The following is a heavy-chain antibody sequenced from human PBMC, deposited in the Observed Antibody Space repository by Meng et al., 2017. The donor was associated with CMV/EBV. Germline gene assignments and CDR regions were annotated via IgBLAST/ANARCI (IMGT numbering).Heavy chain of an antibody. CDR2: INHSGST. CDR1: GGSFSGYY. V-gene: IGHV4-34*01. CDR3: ARVPPRGYDFWSGYYNLLSYYYYYGMDV. Sequence: GSLRLSCVVYGGSFSGYYWSWIRQLPGKGLEWIGEINHSGSTNYNPSLKSRVTISVDTSKNQFSLKLSSVPPADTAVYYYARVPPRGYDFWSGYYNLLSYYYYYGMDVWGQGTTVTVSS. J-gene: IGHJ6*02. D-gene: IGHD3-3*01.